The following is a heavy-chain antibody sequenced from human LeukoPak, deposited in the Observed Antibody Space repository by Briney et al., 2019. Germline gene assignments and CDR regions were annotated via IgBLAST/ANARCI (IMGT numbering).Heavy chain of an antibody. J-gene: IGHJ6*03. Sequence: GASVKVSCKASGYTFTSYDINWVRQATGQGLEWMGWMNPNSGNTGYAQKFQGRVTMTRDMSTSTVYMELSSLRSEDTAVYYCARDREGPTDYYYMDVWGKGTTVTVSS. CDR1: GYTFTSYD. CDR2: MNPNSGNT. CDR3: ARDREGPTDYYYMDV. V-gene: IGHV1-8*01. D-gene: IGHD4-17*01.